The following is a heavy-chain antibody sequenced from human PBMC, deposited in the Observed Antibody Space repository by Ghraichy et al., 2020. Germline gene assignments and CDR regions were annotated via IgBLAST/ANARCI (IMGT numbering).Heavy chain of an antibody. CDR3: VRGQWSAFNF. CDR2: TYYRSKWYS. D-gene: IGHD6-19*01. Sequence: SQTLSLTCVISGDSLSSNGVAWNWIRQSPSRGLEWLGRTYYRSKWYSEYAISVTSRITINPDTSKNQFSLHLSSLTPGDTALYYCVRGQWSAFNFWGQGTLVTVSS. CDR1: GDSLSSNGVA. V-gene: IGHV6-1*01. J-gene: IGHJ4*02.